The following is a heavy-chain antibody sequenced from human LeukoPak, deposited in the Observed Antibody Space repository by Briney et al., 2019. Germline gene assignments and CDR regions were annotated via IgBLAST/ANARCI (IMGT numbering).Heavy chain of an antibody. J-gene: IGHJ4*02. CDR2: ISGSGGST. CDR1: GFTFSSYE. V-gene: IGHV3-23*01. Sequence: QPGGSLRLSCAASGFTFSSYEMNWVRQAPGKGLEWVSAISGSGGSTYYADSVKGRFTISRDNSKNTLYLQMNSLRAEDTAVYYCAKDREYYDILTGYLSRAFDYWGQGTLVTVSS. D-gene: IGHD3-9*01. CDR3: AKDREYYDILTGYLSRAFDY.